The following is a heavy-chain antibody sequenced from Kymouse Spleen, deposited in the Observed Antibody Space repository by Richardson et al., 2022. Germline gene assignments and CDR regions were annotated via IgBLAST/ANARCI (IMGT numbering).Heavy chain of an antibody. D-gene: IGHD3-3*01. V-gene: IGHV3-33*01. CDR3: ARDYDFWSGYYTGAFDI. J-gene: IGHJ3*02. CDR2: IWYDGSNK. Sequence: QVQLVESGGGVVQPGRSLRLSCAASGFTFSSYGMHWVRQAPGKGLEWVAVIWYDGSNKYYADSVKGRFTISRDNSKNTLYLQMNSLRAEDTAVYYCARDYDFWSGYYTGAFDIWGQGTMVTVSS. CDR1: GFTFSSYG.